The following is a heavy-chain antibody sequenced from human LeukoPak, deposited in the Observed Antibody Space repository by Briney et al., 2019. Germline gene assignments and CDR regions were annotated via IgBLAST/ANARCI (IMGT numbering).Heavy chain of an antibody. J-gene: IGHJ4*02. V-gene: IGHV3-23*01. CDR1: GFTFSSYA. D-gene: IGHD3-10*01. CDR3: AKMSLITMVRGGYFDY. Sequence: GGSLRLSCAASGFTFSSYAMSWVRQAPGKGLEWVSAISGSGGSTYYADSVKGRFTISRDNSKNTLYLQMNSLRAEDTAVYYCAKMSLITMVRGGYFDYWGQGTLVTVSS. CDR2: ISGSGGST.